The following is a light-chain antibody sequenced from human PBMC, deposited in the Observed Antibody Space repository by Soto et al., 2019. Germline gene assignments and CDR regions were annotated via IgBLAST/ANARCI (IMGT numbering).Light chain of an antibody. J-gene: IGLJ1*01. CDR3: SSYTSSTTLPYV. CDR2: EVS. CDR1: SSDVGGYNF. V-gene: IGLV2-14*01. Sequence: QSALTQPASVSGSPGQSITISCTGTSSDVGGYNFVSWSQQHPGKAPKLMIYEVSNRPSGVSYRFSGSKSGNTASLTISGLQDEDEADYYCSSYTSSTTLPYVFGTGTKVTVL.